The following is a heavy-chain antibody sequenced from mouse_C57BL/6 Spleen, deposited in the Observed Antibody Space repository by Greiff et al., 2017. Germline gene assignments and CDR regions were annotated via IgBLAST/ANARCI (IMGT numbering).Heavy chain of an antibody. J-gene: IGHJ3*01. CDR1: GFTFSSYA. Sequence: EVKLMESGGGLVTPGGSLKLSCAASGFTFSSYAMSWVRQPPEKRLEWVATISDSCSYTYYPDNVKGRFTISRDNAKNHLYLQMSHLNSEDTAMYYCARYYGNYPAWFAYWGQGTLVSVSA. V-gene: IGHV5-4*03. CDR2: ISDSCSYT. D-gene: IGHD2-1*01. CDR3: ARYYGNYPAWFAY.